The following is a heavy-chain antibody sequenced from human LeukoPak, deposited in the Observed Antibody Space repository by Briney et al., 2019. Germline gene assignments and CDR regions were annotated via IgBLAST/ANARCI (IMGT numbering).Heavy chain of an antibody. Sequence: GGPLRLSCAASGFPFRTYWMHWVRQAPGKGLVWVSRISSDGSSTTYADSVKGRFTISRDNPKNTLFLQMNSLRAEDTAVYYCARDLYTFDSWGQGTLVTVSS. CDR2: ISSDGSST. V-gene: IGHV3-74*01. CDR1: GFPFRTYW. CDR3: ARDLYTFDS. J-gene: IGHJ4*02.